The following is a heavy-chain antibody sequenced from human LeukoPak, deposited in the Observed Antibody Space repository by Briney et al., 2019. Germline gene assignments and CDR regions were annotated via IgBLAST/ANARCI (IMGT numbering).Heavy chain of an antibody. CDR1: GFTFSSYS. CDR2: IYSGGST. J-gene: IGHJ6*03. CDR3: ARVGVTMSLAYYYYYMDV. V-gene: IGHV3-53*01. Sequence: GGSLRLSCAASGFTFSSYSMNWVRQAPGKGLEWVSVIYSGGSTYYADSVKGRFTISRDNSKNTLYLQMNSLRAEDTAVYYCARVGVTMSLAYYYYYMDVWGKGTTVTISS. D-gene: IGHD3-22*01.